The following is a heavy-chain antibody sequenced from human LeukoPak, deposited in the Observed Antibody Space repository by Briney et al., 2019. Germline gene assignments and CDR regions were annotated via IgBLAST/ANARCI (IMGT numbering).Heavy chain of an antibody. CDR3: ARWPIAAAPLVYYFDY. CDR2: ISSTTSHI. D-gene: IGHD6-13*01. Sequence: PGGSLRLSCAASGFSFSTYNMNWVRQAPGKGLEWVSSISSTTSHIYYADSVTGRFTISRDNAKNSLYLQMNSLRAEDTAVYYCARWPIAAAPLVYYFDYWGQGTLVTVSS. CDR1: GFSFSTYN. J-gene: IGHJ4*02. V-gene: IGHV3-21*01.